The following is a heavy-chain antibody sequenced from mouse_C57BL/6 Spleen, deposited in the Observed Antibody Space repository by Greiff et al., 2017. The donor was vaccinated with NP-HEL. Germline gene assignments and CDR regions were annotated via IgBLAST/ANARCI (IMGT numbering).Heavy chain of an antibody. CDR3: ARGVLRYPACFDY. V-gene: IGHV1-42*01. Sequence: VQLQQSGPELVKPGASVKISCKASGYSFTGYYMNWVKQSPEKSLEWIGEINPSTGGTTYNQKFKAKATLTVDKSSSTAYMQLKSLTSEDSAVYYCARGVLRYPACFDYWGQGTTLTVSS. CDR2: INPSTGGT. CDR1: GYSFTGYY. D-gene: IGHD1-1*01. J-gene: IGHJ2*01.